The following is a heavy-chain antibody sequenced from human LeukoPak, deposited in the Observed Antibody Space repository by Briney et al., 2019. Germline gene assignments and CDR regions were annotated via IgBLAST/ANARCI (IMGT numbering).Heavy chain of an antibody. Sequence: PSETLSLTCTVSGGSISSSSYYWGWIRQPPGKGLEWIGSIYYSGSTYYNPSLKSRVTISVDTSKNQFSLKLSSVTAADTAVYYCARVRFVYYDSSGYYGAFDYWGQGTLVTVSS. J-gene: IGHJ4*02. CDR2: IYYSGST. CDR1: GGSISSSSYY. V-gene: IGHV4-39*07. CDR3: ARVRFVYYDSSGYYGAFDY. D-gene: IGHD3-22*01.